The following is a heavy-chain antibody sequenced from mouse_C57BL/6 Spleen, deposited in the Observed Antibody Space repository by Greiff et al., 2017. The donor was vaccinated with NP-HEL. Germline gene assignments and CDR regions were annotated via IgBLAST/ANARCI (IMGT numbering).Heavy chain of an antibody. CDR1: GFTFSDYG. Sequence: DVQLQESGGGLVKPGGSLKLSCAASGFTFSDYGMHWVRQAPEKGLEWVAYISSGSSTIYYADTVKGRFTISRDNAKNTLFLQMTSLRSEDTAMYYCARQGYYGSRYFDYWGQGTTLTVSS. J-gene: IGHJ2*01. CDR3: ARQGYYGSRYFDY. V-gene: IGHV5-17*01. CDR2: ISSGSSTI. D-gene: IGHD1-1*01.